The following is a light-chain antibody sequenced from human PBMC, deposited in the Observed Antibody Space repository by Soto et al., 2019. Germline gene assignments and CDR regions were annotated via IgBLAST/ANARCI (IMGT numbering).Light chain of an antibody. Sequence: EIVLTQSPGTLSLSPGEGGTLSCRASQSVSSNHLAWYQQKPGQAPRLLIYRASLRATGIPDRFSGSGSGTDFTLTISRLEPEDFVVYYCQQYGSSPLTFGGWTKVEIK. J-gene: IGKJ4*01. CDR3: QQYGSSPLT. V-gene: IGKV3-20*01. CDR2: RAS. CDR1: QSVSSNH.